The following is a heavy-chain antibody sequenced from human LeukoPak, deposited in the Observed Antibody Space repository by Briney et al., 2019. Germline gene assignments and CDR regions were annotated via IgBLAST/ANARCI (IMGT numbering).Heavy chain of an antibody. V-gene: IGHV3-21*01. D-gene: IGHD5-12*01. J-gene: IGHJ6*02. CDR1: GFTFSSYS. CDR3: ARDLIVATIWDSGDYYYYGMDV. Sequence: GGSLRLSCAASGFTFSSYSMNWVRQAPGKGLEWVSSISSSSYIYYADSVKGRFTISRDNSKNTLYLQMNSLRAEDTAVYYCARDLIVATIWDSGDYYYYGMDVWGQGTTVTVSS. CDR2: ISSSSYI.